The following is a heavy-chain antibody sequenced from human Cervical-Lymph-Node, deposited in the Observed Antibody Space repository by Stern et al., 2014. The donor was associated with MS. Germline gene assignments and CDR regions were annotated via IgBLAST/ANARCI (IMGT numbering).Heavy chain of an antibody. Sequence: VQLLQPGGGLVQPGGSLRLSCAASGFSFSSYWMSWVRQAPGKGLEWVANIKQDGREKYCVDSVKGRFTISRDNTKNSLFLQLDSLRADDTAVYYCAREYGGDHFDYWGQGTLVTVSS. D-gene: IGHD2-21*02. CDR1: GFSFSSYW. V-gene: IGHV3-7*03. CDR3: AREYGGDHFDY. CDR2: IKQDGREK. J-gene: IGHJ4*02.